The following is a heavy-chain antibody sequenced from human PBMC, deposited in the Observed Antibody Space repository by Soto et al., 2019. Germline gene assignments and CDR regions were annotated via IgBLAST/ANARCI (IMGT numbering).Heavy chain of an antibody. CDR2: ISSSTSYI. CDR1: GFTFSSYS. J-gene: IGHJ4*02. D-gene: IGHD1-1*01. V-gene: IGHV3-21*01. Sequence: EVQLVESGGGLVKPGGSLRISCAASGFTFSSYSMNWVRQAPGKGLEWVSSISSSTSYIYYADSVKGRFTISRDNAKNSLYLQMNSLRAEDTAVYYCARDRRDAYNFDYWGQGTLVTVSS. CDR3: ARDRRDAYNFDY.